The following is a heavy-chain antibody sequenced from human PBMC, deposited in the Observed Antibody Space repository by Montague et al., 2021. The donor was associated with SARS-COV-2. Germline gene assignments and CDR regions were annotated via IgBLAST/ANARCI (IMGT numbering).Heavy chain of an antibody. V-gene: IGHV4-4*02. CDR2: IYHSGST. D-gene: IGHD3-10*01. Sequence: SETLSLTCAVSGGSISSSNWWSWVRQPPGKGLEWMVGIYHSGSTNYNPSLQSRVTISVDKSKNQFSLKLISVTAADTAVYYCARGPGFREPSWGQGTLVTVSS. CDR1: GGSISSSNW. J-gene: IGHJ4*02. CDR3: ARGPGFREPS.